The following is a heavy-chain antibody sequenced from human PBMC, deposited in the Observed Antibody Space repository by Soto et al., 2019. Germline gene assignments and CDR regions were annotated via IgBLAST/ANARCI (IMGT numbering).Heavy chain of an antibody. D-gene: IGHD2-15*01. CDR1: GFTFSSYS. Sequence: EVQLVESGGGLVKPGGSLRLSCAASGFTFSSYSMNWVHQAPGKGLEWVSSISSSSSYIYYVDSVKGRFTISRDNAKNSLYLQMNSLRAEDTAVYYCARTRVAAPDAFDIWGQGTMVTVSS. CDR3: ARTRVAAPDAFDI. CDR2: ISSSSSYI. V-gene: IGHV3-21*01. J-gene: IGHJ3*02.